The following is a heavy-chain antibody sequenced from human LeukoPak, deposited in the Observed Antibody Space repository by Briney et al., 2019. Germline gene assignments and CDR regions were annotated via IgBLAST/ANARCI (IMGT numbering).Heavy chain of an antibody. D-gene: IGHD1-26*01. CDR3: ARDPYSGSYGNYYYYFMDV. Sequence: SETLSLTCTVSGGSISSYYWSWIQQPPGKGLEWIGYIYYSGSTNYNPSLKRRVTISVDTFKNQFSLKLSSVTAADTAVYYCARDPYSGSYGNYYYYFMDVWGKGTTVTISS. J-gene: IGHJ6*03. CDR2: IYYSGST. V-gene: IGHV4-59*01. CDR1: GGSISSYY.